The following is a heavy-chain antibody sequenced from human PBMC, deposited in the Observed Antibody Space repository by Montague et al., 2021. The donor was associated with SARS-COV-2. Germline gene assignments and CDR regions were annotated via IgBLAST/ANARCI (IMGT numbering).Heavy chain of an antibody. Sequence: SETLSLTCAVYGGSFSDYYWSWIRQPPGKGLEWIGEINHSGSTNHNPSLRSRVTISVDTSKNQFSLKLSAVTAADTAVYYCARGAPTISMILVVMTGAGWYLDLWGRGTLVTVSS. CDR1: GGSFSDYY. D-gene: IGHD3-22*01. CDR2: INHSGST. CDR3: ARGAPTISMILVVMTGAGWYLDL. J-gene: IGHJ2*01. V-gene: IGHV4-34*01.